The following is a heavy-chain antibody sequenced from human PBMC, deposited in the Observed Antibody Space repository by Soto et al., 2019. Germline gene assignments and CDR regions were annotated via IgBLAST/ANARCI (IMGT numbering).Heavy chain of an antibody. CDR1: GFTFSSFA. D-gene: IGHD6-13*01. V-gene: IGHV3-23*01. J-gene: IGHJ6*02. CDR2: ISGGGGST. Sequence: GGSLRLSCAASGFTFSSFAMSWVRQAPGKGLNWVSAISGGGGSTYYADSVRGRFTISRDNSRNTLYLQMNSLRAEDTAIYYCAKDSSSWFGLDVWGQGTTVTVSS. CDR3: AKDSSSWFGLDV.